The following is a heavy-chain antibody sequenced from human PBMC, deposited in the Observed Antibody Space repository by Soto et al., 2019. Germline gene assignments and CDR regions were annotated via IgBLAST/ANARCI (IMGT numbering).Heavy chain of an antibody. CDR2: IYYSGST. D-gene: IGHD3-22*01. CDR1: GGSISSGDYY. Sequence: PSETLSLTCTVSGGSISSGDYYWSWIRQPPGKGLEWIGYIYYSGSTYYNPSLKSRVTISVDTSKNQFSLKLSSVTAADTAVYYCARAPIQYYYDSSGSPRGMDVWGQGTTVTVSS. V-gene: IGHV4-30-4*01. CDR3: ARAPIQYYYDSSGSPRGMDV. J-gene: IGHJ6*02.